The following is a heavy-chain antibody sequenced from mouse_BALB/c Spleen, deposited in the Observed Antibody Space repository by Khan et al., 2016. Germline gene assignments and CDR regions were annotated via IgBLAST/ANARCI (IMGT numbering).Heavy chain of an antibody. Sequence: QVQLQQSGAELAKPGASVKMSCKDSGYTFTSYWMHWVKQRPGQGLEWIGYINPSTGYTEYNQKFKDKATLTADKSSSTPYMKLSSLTSEDSSVYYWARTARATIAMDYWGQGTSVTVSS. CDR2: INPSTGYT. J-gene: IGHJ4*01. CDR3: ARTARATIAMDY. D-gene: IGHD3-1*01. V-gene: IGHV1-7*01. CDR1: GYTFTSYW.